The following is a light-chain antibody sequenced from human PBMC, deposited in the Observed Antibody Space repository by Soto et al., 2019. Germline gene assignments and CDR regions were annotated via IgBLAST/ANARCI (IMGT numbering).Light chain of an antibody. V-gene: IGKV1-5*03. CDR1: QIISSW. Sequence: DIQMTQSPSTLSGSGGDRVTITCRASQIISSWLAWYQQKPGKAPKLLIYKASTLKSGVPSRFSGSGSGTEFTLTISSLQPDDFATYYCQHYNSYSEAFGQGTKGDI. J-gene: IGKJ1*01. CDR3: QHYNSYSEA. CDR2: KAS.